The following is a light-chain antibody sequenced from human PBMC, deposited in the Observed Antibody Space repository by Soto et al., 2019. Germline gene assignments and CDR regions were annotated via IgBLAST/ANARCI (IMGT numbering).Light chain of an antibody. CDR2: NVS. J-gene: IGKJ4*01. Sequence: DVVMTQSPLSLPVTLGQPASISCRSSQSLVYSDGNTYLHWFQQRPGQSPRRLIYNVSNRDSGVPDRFSGSGSGTDFTLKISRVEAEDVGVYFGMQGTHWPPITFGGGTKVEIK. V-gene: IGKV2-30*01. CDR1: QSLVYSDGNTY. CDR3: MQGTHWPPIT.